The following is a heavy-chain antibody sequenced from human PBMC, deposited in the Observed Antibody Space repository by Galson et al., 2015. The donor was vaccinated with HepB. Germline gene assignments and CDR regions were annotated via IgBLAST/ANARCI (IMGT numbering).Heavy chain of an antibody. CDR1: GYTFPNYG. J-gene: IGHJ4*02. V-gene: IGHV1-18*01. CDR3: ARGSDWFGY. Sequence: SVKVSCKASGYTFPNYGITWVRQAPGHGLEWMGWISPYSGTTNFAQKIQGRVTMTTDTSTSTAYMELRSLKSDDTAVYYCARGSDWFGYWGQGTLVTVSS. D-gene: IGHD2-21*02. CDR2: ISPYSGTT.